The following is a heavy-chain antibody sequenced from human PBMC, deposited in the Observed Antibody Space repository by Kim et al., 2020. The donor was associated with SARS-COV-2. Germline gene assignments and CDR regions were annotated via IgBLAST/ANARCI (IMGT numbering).Heavy chain of an antibody. CDR3: ARTPSPDYGYGM. V-gene: IGHV2-70*01. Sequence: SGPTLVNPTQTLTLSCTLSGSSLRTGVAWIRQPPGKAPEWLALIDWDDDRYYNPSLKTRLSISKDISKNQVIFTMTNMEPVDTATYFSARTPSPDYGYGM. CDR2: IDWDDDR. CDR1: GSSLRTG. J-gene: IGHJ6*01.